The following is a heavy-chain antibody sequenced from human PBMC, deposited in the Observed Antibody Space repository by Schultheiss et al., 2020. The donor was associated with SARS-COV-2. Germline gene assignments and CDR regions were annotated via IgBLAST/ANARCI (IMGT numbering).Heavy chain of an antibody. CDR3: ARDGFLGWLRLDY. CDR1: GFTFSNAW. Sequence: GESLKISCAASGFTFSNAWMSWIRQAPGKGLEWVSYISSSGSTINYADSVKGRFTISRDNAKNSLYLQMNSLRPVDTAVYHCARDGFLGWLRLDYWGQGTLVTVSS. CDR2: ISSSGSTI. D-gene: IGHD5-12*01. V-gene: IGHV3-11*04. J-gene: IGHJ4*02.